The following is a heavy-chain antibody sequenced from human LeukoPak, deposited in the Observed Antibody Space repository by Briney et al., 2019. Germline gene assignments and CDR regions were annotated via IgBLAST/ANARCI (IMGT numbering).Heavy chain of an antibody. Sequence: GGSLRLSCAASGFTFSSYGMHWVRQAPGKGLEWVAFIRYDGSNKYYADSVKGRFTISRDNSKNTLYLQMNSLRAEDTAVYYCARGGYYYDSSGVRGYYFDYWGQGTLVTVSS. CDR3: ARGGYYYDSSGVRGYYFDY. V-gene: IGHV3-30*02. CDR2: IRYDGSNK. D-gene: IGHD3-22*01. J-gene: IGHJ4*02. CDR1: GFTFSSYG.